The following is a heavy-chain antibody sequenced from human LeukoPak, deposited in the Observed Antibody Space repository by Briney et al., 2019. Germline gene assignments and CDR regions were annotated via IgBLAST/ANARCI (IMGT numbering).Heavy chain of an antibody. D-gene: IGHD3-3*01. CDR2: INPNSSGT. CDR1: GYTFTGYY. J-gene: IGHJ4*02. Sequence: VASVKVSCKASGYTFTGYYMHWVRQAPGQGLEWMACINPNSSGTNYAHKFQGRFTITRDTSISTAYMELSRLRSDETAVYYCARDVSDDFWSGYYSPNYFDYWGQGTLVTVSS. V-gene: IGHV1-2*02. CDR3: ARDVSDDFWSGYYSPNYFDY.